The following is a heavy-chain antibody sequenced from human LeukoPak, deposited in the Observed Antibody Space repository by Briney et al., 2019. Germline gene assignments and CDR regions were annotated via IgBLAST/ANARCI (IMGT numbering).Heavy chain of an antibody. V-gene: IGHV1-3*01. J-gene: IGHJ4*02. CDR1: GYTFSSYA. D-gene: IGHD5-18*01. Sequence: ASVKVSCKGSGYTFSSYAMHWVRQAPGQRLEWMGWINAGNGDTKYSQKFQGRVTITRDTSTSSAYMDLRSLRSDDTAVYYCARDDGYSYRKGVDRFDYWGQGTLVTVSS. CDR2: INAGNGDT. CDR3: ARDDGYSYRKGVDRFDY.